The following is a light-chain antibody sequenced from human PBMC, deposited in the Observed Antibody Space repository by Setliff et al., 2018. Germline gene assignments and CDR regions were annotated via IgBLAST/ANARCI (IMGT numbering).Light chain of an antibody. Sequence: LTQPASVSGSPGQSITISCTGISSDIGGYKYVSWCQQHPGKAPKLMIYEVIKRPSGVSNRFSGSKSGNTASLTISGLQAEDEADYYCLSYTNSDTVVFGTGTKGTVL. CDR3: LSYTNSDTVV. V-gene: IGLV2-14*01. J-gene: IGLJ1*01. CDR2: EVI. CDR1: SSDIGGYKY.